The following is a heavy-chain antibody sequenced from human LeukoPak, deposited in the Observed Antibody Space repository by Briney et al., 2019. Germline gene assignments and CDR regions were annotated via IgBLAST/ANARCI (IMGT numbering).Heavy chain of an antibody. D-gene: IGHD1-26*01. Sequence: PGASLLLSCAASGFTLSSYWMHWVRQAPGRGLVWVSCINGDGSSTEYADSVKGRFTISRDNAKNTLYLQVNSLRAEDTAVYYCAQGGSPGAFDHGGQGTLVTVSS. J-gene: IGHJ4*02. CDR1: GFTLSSYW. CDR3: AQGGSPGAFDH. CDR2: INGDGSST. V-gene: IGHV3-74*01.